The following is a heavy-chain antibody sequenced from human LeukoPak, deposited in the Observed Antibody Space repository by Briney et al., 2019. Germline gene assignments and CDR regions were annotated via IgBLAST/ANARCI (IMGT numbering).Heavy chain of an antibody. D-gene: IGHD2-21*02. J-gene: IGHJ3*02. Sequence: SETLSLTCTVSGGSISTYYWSWIRQPPGKGLEWIGYVYYSGSTNYNPSLKSRVTISVDTSKNQFSLKLSSVTAADTAVYYCASRSVMTAINFNAFDIWGQGTMVTVSS. CDR1: GGSISTYY. CDR2: VYYSGST. V-gene: IGHV4-59*08. CDR3: ASRSVMTAINFNAFDI.